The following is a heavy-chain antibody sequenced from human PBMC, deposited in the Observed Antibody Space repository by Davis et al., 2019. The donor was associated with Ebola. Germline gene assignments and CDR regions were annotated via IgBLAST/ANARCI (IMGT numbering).Heavy chain of an antibody. Sequence: PGGSLRLSCAASEFTFSGSAMHWVRQASGKGLEWVGRIRSKANSYATAYAASVKGRFTISRDDSKNTAYLQMNSLKTEDTAVYYCTQASGGGDYWGQGTLVTVSS. CDR3: TQASGGGDY. CDR1: EFTFSGSA. J-gene: IGHJ4*02. CDR2: IRSKANSYAT. V-gene: IGHV3-73*01. D-gene: IGHD6-19*01.